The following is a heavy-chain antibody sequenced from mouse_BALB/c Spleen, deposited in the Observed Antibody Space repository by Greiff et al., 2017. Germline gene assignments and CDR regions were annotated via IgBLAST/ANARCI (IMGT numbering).Heavy chain of an antibody. D-gene: IGHD1-1*01. CDR1: GFAFSSYD. CDR2: ISSGGGST. Sequence: EVMLVESGGGLVKPGGSLKLSCAASGFAFSSYDMSWVRQTPEKRLEWVAYISSGGGSTYYPDTVKGRFTISRDNAKNTLYLQMSSLKSEDTAMYYCARHGSSYNYAMDYWGQGTSVTVSS. J-gene: IGHJ4*01. CDR3: ARHGSSYNYAMDY. V-gene: IGHV5-12-1*01.